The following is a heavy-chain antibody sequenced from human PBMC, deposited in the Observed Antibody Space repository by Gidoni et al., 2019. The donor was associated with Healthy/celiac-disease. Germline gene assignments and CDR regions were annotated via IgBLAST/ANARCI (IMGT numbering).Heavy chain of an antibody. D-gene: IGHD4-17*01. Sequence: QVQLQESGPGLVKPSQTLSLTCTVSGGPISSGYYYWNWIRQPPGKGLEWIGYIYYSGSTYYNPSRKSRVTISVDTSKNQFSLKLSSVTAADTAVYYCARDQDYGDNGEYYFDYWGQGTLVTVSS. V-gene: IGHV4-30-4*01. CDR1: GGPISSGYYY. CDR2: IYYSGST. J-gene: IGHJ4*02. CDR3: ARDQDYGDNGEYYFDY.